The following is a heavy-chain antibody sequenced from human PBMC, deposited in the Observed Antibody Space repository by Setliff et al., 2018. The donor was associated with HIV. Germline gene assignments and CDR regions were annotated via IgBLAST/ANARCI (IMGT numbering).Heavy chain of an antibody. CDR3: AKDGYYGDFLFYYYYIDV. Sequence: GGSLRLSCAASGFTFNNYAMIWVRQAPGKGLEWVSAISDGGGGTDYADSMKGRFTISRDNSKNTLYLQLNSLRAEDTAVYYCAKDGYYGDFLFYYYYIDVWGKGTTVTVSS. J-gene: IGHJ6*03. D-gene: IGHD4-17*01. CDR2: ISDGGGGT. V-gene: IGHV3-23*01. CDR1: GFTFNNYA.